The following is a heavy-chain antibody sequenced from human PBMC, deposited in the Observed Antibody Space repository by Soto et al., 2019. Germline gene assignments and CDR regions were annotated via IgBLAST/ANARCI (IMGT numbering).Heavy chain of an antibody. CDR2: IIPIFGTA. CDR3: ARGPYDYVWGSYRPFDY. CDR1: GGTFSSYA. J-gene: IGHJ4*02. V-gene: IGHV1-69*01. Sequence: QVQLVQSGAEVKKPGSSVKVSCKASGGTFSSYAISWVRQAPGQGLEWMGGIIPIFGTANYAQKFQGRVTITADESTSTAYMELSSLRSEHTAVYYCARGPYDYVWGSYRPFDYWGQGTLVTVSS. D-gene: IGHD3-16*02.